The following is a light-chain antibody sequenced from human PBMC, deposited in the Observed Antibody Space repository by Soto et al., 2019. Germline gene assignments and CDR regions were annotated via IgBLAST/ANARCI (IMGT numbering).Light chain of an antibody. CDR1: QSVSNN. J-gene: IGKJ1*01. CDR3: QQYNNWPPWT. V-gene: IGKV3-15*01. CDR2: DAS. Sequence: ILMTQSPATLSVSPRERATLSCRASQSVSNNLAWYQQKPGQAPRLLIYDASTRATGIPARFSGSGSGTEFTLTISGMQSEDFAVYYCQQYNNWPPWTFGQGTKLEIK.